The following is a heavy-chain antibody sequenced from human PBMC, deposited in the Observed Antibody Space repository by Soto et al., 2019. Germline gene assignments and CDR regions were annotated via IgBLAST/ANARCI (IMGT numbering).Heavy chain of an antibody. CDR1: GGTFSSYA. V-gene: IGHV1-69*01. CDR3: ARGSKSALHSSGYYSIDY. CDR2: KSPIFGTA. D-gene: IGHD3-22*01. J-gene: IGHJ4*02. Sequence: QVQLVQSGAEVKKPGSSVKVSCKASGGTFSSYAISWVRQAPGQGLEWMGGKSPIFGTANYAQKFQGRVTITADESTSTAYMELSSLRSEDTAVYYCARGSKSALHSSGYYSIDYWGQGTLVTVSS.